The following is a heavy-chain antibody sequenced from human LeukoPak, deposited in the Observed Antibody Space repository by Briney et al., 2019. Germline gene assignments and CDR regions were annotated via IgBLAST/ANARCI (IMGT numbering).Heavy chain of an antibody. CDR3: ARVSPIAAAVAYYFDY. J-gene: IGHJ4*02. Sequence: ASVKVSCKASGYTFTSYGISWVRQAPGQGLEWMGWISAYNGNTNYAQKLQGRVTMTTDTSTSTAYMELRSLRSDDTAVYYCARVSPIAAAVAYYFDYWGRGTLVTVSS. D-gene: IGHD6-13*01. CDR1: GYTFTSYG. V-gene: IGHV1-18*01. CDR2: ISAYNGNT.